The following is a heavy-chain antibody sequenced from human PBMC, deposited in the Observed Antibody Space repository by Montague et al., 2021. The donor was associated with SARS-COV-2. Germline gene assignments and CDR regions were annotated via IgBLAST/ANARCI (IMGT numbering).Heavy chain of an antibody. J-gene: IGHJ5*02. CDR3: ARRSLGYCSGGSCYSAFDP. D-gene: IGHD2-15*01. V-gene: IGHV4-59*01. CDR1: GGSISSYY. CDR2: IYYSGST. Sequence: SETLSLTCTVSGGSISSYYWSWIRQPPGKGLEWIGYIYYSGSTNYGPSLKSRVTISVDTSKNQFSLKLSSVTAADTAVYYCARRSLGYCSGGSCYSAFDPGGQGTLVTVSS.